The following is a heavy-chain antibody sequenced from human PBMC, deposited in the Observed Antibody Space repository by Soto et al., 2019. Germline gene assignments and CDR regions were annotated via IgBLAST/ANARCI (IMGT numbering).Heavy chain of an antibody. CDR3: ARGYGDHWYFDL. Sequence: QVQLVQSGAEVKKPGSSVKVSCKASGGTFSSYTFSWVRQAPGQGLEWMGRIIPILGIANYAQKFQGRVTITADKSTSTAYMELSSLRSEDTAVYYCARGYGDHWYFDLWGRGTLVTVSS. CDR1: GGTFSSYT. CDR2: IIPILGIA. J-gene: IGHJ2*01. D-gene: IGHD4-17*01. V-gene: IGHV1-69*02.